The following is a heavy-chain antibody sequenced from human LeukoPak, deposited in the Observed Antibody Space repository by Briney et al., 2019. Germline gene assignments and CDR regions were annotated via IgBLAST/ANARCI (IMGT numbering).Heavy chain of an antibody. CDR1: GFTFSDHY. Sequence: LRLSCEASGFTFSDHYWSWIRQPPGKGLEWIGYIYHSGSTYYNPSLKSRVTISVDRSKNQFSLKLSSVTAADTAVYYCARGGGSEVPDPFDYWGQGTLVTVSS. CDR3: ARGGGSEVPDPFDY. J-gene: IGHJ4*02. V-gene: IGHV4-30-2*01. D-gene: IGHD1-14*01. CDR2: IYHSGST.